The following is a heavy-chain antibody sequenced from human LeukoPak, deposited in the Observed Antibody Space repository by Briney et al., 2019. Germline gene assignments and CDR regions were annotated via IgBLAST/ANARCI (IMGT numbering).Heavy chain of an antibody. CDR1: GFSVSNKY. Sequence: QPGGSRRLSCAASGFSVSNKYMSWVRQAPGKGLEWVSVLYTAGGTYYADSVKGRFTISRDNSKNTLYLQMNSLRAEDTAVYYCAKPQGPYCSSTSCYFFDYWGQGTLVTVSS. CDR2: LYTAGGT. V-gene: IGHV3-53*01. D-gene: IGHD2-2*01. CDR3: AKPQGPYCSSTSCYFFDY. J-gene: IGHJ4*02.